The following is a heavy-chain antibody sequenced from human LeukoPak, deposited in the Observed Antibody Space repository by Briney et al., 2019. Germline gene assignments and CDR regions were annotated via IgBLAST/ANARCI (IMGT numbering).Heavy chain of an antibody. D-gene: IGHD3-10*01. J-gene: IGHJ6*02. V-gene: IGHV3-30*02. CDR3: ARDLLGWFGESYGMDV. Sequence: PGGSLRLSCAASGFTFSSYGMHWVRQAPGKGLEWVAFIRYDGSNKYYADSVKGRFTISRDNSKNTLYLQMNSLRAEDTAVYYCARDLLGWFGESYGMDVWGQGTTVTVSS. CDR2: IRYDGSNK. CDR1: GFTFSSYG.